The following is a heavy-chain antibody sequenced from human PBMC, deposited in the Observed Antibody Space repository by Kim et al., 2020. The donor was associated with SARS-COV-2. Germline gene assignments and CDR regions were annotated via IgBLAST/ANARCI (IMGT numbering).Heavy chain of an antibody. CDR3: ARGGGGVYYDFWSGYTPLTDDAFDI. Sequence: ASVKVSCKASGYTFTGYYMHWVRQAPGQGLEWMGWINPNSGGTNYAQKFQGRVTMTRDTSISTAYMELSRLRSDDTAVYYCARGGGGVYYDFWSGYTPLTDDAFDIWGQGTMVTVSS. V-gene: IGHV1-2*02. D-gene: IGHD3-3*01. CDR2: INPNSGGT. CDR1: GYTFTGYY. J-gene: IGHJ3*02.